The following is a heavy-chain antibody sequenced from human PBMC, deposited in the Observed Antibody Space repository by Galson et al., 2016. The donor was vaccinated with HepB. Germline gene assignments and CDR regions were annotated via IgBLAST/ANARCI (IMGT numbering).Heavy chain of an antibody. Sequence: SETLSLTCIVSGGSMSSSNLYWGWIRQPPGKGLEWIGSIYYSGSTYYNPSLKSRVTMSADTSKNQFSLRLSSVTAPDTAVYYCAINWYSSKFDPWGQGTLVTVSS. D-gene: IGHD6-13*01. CDR3: AINWYSSKFDP. V-gene: IGHV4-39*01. CDR2: IYYSGST. J-gene: IGHJ5*02. CDR1: GGSMSSSNLY.